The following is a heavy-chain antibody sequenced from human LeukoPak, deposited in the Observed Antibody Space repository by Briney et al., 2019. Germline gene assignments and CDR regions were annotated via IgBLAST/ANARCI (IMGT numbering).Heavy chain of an antibody. CDR1: GGSFSGYY. D-gene: IGHD5-24*01. CDR3: ARISRGMATTFDY. CDR2: IYYSGST. V-gene: IGHV4-34*01. J-gene: IGHJ4*02. Sequence: SETLSLTCAVYGGSFSGYYWSWIRQPPGKGLEWIGSIYYSGSTYYNPSLKSRVTISVDTSKNQFSLKLSSATAADTAVYYCARISRGMATTFDYWGQGTLVTVSS.